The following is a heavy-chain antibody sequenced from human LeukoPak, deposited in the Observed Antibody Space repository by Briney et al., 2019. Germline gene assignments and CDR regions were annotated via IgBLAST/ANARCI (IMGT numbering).Heavy chain of an antibody. Sequence: GGSLRLSCEGSGFSFSSYWMTWVRQLPGKGPEWEANIRQDESERYFADSVKGRFTISRDNAKKSVYLHMSSLRAEDTALYYCARLSAYYYGSYFYYYMDVWGKGTMVTVSS. CDR3: ARLSAYYYGSYFYYYMDV. D-gene: IGHD3-10*01. CDR1: GFSFSSYW. J-gene: IGHJ6*03. V-gene: IGHV3-7*01. CDR2: IRQDESER.